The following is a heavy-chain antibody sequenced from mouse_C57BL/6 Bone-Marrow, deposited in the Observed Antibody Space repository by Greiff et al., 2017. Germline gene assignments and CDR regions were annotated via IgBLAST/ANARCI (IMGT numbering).Heavy chain of an antibody. V-gene: IGHV1-26*01. CDR3: ATFITTVHV. J-gene: IGHJ1*03. Sequence: EVQLVESGPELVKPGASVKISCKASGYTFTDYYMNWVKQSHGKSLEWIGDINPNNGGTSYNQKFKGKATLTVDKSSSTAYMELRSLTSEDSAVYYCATFITTVHVWGTGTTVTVSS. CDR1: GYTFTDYY. D-gene: IGHD1-1*01. CDR2: INPNNGGT.